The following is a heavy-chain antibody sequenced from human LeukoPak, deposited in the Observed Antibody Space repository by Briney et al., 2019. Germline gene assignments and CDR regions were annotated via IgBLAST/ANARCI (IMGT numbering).Heavy chain of an antibody. CDR2: INTNSGGT. CDR3: ARGITIFGVVLYYYMDV. V-gene: IGHV1-2*02. D-gene: IGHD3-3*01. CDR1: GYTFTGYY. J-gene: IGHJ6*03. Sequence: ASVKVSCKASGYTFTGYYMHWARQAPGQGLEWMGWINTNSGGTNYAQKFQGRVTMTRDTSISTAYMELSRLRSDDTDVYYCARGITIFGVVLYYYMDVWGKGTMVTVSS.